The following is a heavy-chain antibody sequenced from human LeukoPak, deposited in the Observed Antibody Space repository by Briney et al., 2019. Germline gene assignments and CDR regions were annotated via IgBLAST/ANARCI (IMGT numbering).Heavy chain of an antibody. D-gene: IGHD4-17*01. J-gene: IGHJ2*01. Sequence: SETLSLTCTVSSGSISNYYWTRIRQPPGKGLEWIGFIYYNGNTNYIPSLKSRVTISVDTSKNQFSLKLTSVTAADTAVYYCARRDGDNWYFDLWGRGTLVTVSS. CDR1: SGSISNYY. CDR3: ARRDGDNWYFDL. V-gene: IGHV4-59*08. CDR2: IYYNGNT.